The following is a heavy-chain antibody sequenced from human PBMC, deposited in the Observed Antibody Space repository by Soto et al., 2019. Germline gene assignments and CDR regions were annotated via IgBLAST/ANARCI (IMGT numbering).Heavy chain of an antibody. J-gene: IGHJ6*02. CDR1: GFTFSSYA. CDR3: ARDATPDWGGYYGMDV. D-gene: IGHD3-16*01. V-gene: IGHV3-30-3*01. Sequence: QVQLVESGGGVVQPGRSLRLSCAASGFTFSSYAMHWVRQAPGKGLEWVAVISYDRSNKYYADSVKGRFTISRDNSKNTLYLQMNSLRAEDTAVYYCARDATPDWGGYYGMDVWGQGTTVTVSS. CDR2: ISYDRSNK.